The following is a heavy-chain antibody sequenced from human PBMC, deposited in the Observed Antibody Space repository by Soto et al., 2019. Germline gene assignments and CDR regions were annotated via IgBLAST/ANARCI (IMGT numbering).Heavy chain of an antibody. Sequence: QVQLVQSGAEVKKPGASVKVSCKASGYTFTSYAMHWVRQAPGQRLEWMGWINAGNGNTNYSQKFQGRVTITRDTSESTAYMELSSLRSEYTSVYYCAIALGGLYFDWVSSYYYMDCWGKGT. J-gene: IGHJ6*03. CDR2: INAGNGNT. V-gene: IGHV1-3*01. D-gene: IGHD3-9*01. CDR1: GYTFTSYA. CDR3: AIALGGLYFDWVSSYYYMDC.